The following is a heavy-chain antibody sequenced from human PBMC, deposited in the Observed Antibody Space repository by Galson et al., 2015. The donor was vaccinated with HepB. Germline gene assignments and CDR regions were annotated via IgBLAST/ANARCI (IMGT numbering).Heavy chain of an antibody. CDR1: GFTFSSYS. J-gene: IGHJ5*02. CDR2: ISSSSSYI. CDR3: ARSPYSSSWWDWFDP. V-gene: IGHV3-21*01. Sequence: SLRLSCAASGFTFSSYSMNWVRQAPGKGLEWVSSISSSSSYIYYADSVKGRFTISRDNAKNSLYLQMNSLRAEDTAVYYCARSPYSSSWWDWFDPWGQGTLVTVSS. D-gene: IGHD6-13*01.